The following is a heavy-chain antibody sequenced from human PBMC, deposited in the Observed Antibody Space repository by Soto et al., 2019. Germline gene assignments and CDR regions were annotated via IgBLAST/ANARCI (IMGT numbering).Heavy chain of an antibody. CDR3: ARDGEIPVVVPAAPRDFDY. Sequence: ASVKVSCKASGYTFTRSGISWVRQAPGQGLEWMGWISAYNGNTNYAQKLQGRVTMTTDTSTSTAYMELRSLRSDDTAVYYCARDGEIPVVVPAAPRDFDYWGQGTLVTVSS. CDR1: GYTFTRSG. CDR2: ISAYNGNT. J-gene: IGHJ4*02. D-gene: IGHD2-2*01. V-gene: IGHV1-18*01.